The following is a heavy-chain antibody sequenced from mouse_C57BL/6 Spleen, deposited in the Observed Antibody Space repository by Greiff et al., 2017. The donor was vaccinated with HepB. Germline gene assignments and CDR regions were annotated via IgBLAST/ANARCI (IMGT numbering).Heavy chain of an antibody. CDR3: ARKDGYYVCMDY. J-gene: IGHJ4*01. CDR2: IDPSDSYT. Sequence: QVQLQQPGAELVKPGASVKLSCKASGYTFTSYWMQWVKQRPGQGLEWIGEIDPSDSYTNYNQKFKGKATLTVDTSSSTAYMQLSSLTSEDSAVYYCARKDGYYVCMDYWGQGTSVTVSS. D-gene: IGHD2-3*01. V-gene: IGHV1-50*01. CDR1: GYTFTSYW.